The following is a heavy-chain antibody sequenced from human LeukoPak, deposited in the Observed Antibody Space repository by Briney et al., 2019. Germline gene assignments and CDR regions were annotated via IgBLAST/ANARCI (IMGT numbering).Heavy chain of an antibody. CDR3: AHVMVRGVTSYDAFDI. V-gene: IGHV2-5*02. J-gene: IGHJ3*02. CDR1: GFSLSTSGVG. D-gene: IGHD3-10*01. CDR2: IYWDDDK. Sequence: SGPTLVKPTQTLTLTCTFSGFSLSTSGVGVGWIRQPPGKALEWLALIYWDDDKRCSPSLKSRLTITKDTSKNQVVLTMTNMDPVDTATYYCAHVMVRGVTSYDAFDIWGQGTMVTVSS.